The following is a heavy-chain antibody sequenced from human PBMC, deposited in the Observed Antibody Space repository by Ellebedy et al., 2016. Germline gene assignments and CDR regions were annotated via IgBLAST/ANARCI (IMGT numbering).Heavy chain of an antibody. Sequence: GESLKISXAASGFTFSSYSMNWVRQAPGKGLEWVSSISSSSSYIYYADSVKGRFTISRDNAKNSLYLQMNSLRAEDTAVYYCATTDDFWSGYPYYFDYWGQGTLVTVSS. V-gene: IGHV3-21*01. J-gene: IGHJ4*02. D-gene: IGHD3-3*01. CDR1: GFTFSSYS. CDR3: ATTDDFWSGYPYYFDY. CDR2: ISSSSSYI.